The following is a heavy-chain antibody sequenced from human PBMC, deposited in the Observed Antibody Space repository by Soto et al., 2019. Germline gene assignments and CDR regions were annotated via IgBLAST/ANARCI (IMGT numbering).Heavy chain of an antibody. J-gene: IGHJ5*02. CDR2: VYYNGFN. V-gene: IGHV4-39*01. D-gene: IGHD3-3*01. Sequence: SETLSLTCTVSGGSISSTNYYWGWIRQPPGKRLEWIGNVYYNGFNYYNPSLKSRVNISVDTSKNHFSLKLTSVTAAVTAVYYCARQDDFWSGSNWFDPWGQGTLVTVS. CDR3: ARQDDFWSGSNWFDP. CDR1: GGSISSTNYY.